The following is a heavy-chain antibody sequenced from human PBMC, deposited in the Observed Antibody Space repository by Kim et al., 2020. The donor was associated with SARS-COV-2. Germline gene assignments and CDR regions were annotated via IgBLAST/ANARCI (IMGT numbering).Heavy chain of an antibody. Sequence: SETLSLTCTVSGGSISSAGYYWSWIRQHPGKGLEWIAYIYYSGSTYYNPSLKSRVTISLDTSKNQFSLKLSSVTAADTAVYYCARDPSITIFGVPLKGSFDIWGRGTIVTVSS. J-gene: IGHJ3*02. CDR2: IYYSGST. CDR1: GGSISSAGYY. CDR3: ARDPSITIFGVPLKGSFDI. V-gene: IGHV4-31*03. D-gene: IGHD3-3*01.